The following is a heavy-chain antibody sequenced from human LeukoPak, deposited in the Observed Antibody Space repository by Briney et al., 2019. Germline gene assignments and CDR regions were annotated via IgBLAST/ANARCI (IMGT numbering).Heavy chain of an antibody. J-gene: IGHJ3*02. D-gene: IGHD2-2*01. V-gene: IGHV1-8*01. Sequence: ASVKVSCKASGYTFTSYDINWVRQATGQGLEWMGWMNPNSGNTGYAQKFQGRVTMTRNTSISTAYMELSSLRSEDTAVYYCARVWDIVVVPAATELVGAFDIWGQGTMVTVSS. CDR1: GYTFTSYD. CDR3: ARVWDIVVVPAATELVGAFDI. CDR2: MNPNSGNT.